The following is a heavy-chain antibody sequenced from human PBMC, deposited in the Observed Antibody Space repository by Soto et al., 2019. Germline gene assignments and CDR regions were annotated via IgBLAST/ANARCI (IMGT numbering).Heavy chain of an antibody. CDR2: IWYDGSEN. Sequence: QVQLVESGGGVVQPGRSLRLSCAASGFTFSSYGMHWVRQAPGKGLEWVAVIWYDGSENYYSDSVKGRFTISRDNSKNTLYLQMNSLRAEDTAVYYCARSNARGDYSDYWGQGTLVTVSS. D-gene: IGHD3-16*01. CDR1: GFTFSSYG. CDR3: ARSNARGDYSDY. J-gene: IGHJ4*02. V-gene: IGHV3-33*01.